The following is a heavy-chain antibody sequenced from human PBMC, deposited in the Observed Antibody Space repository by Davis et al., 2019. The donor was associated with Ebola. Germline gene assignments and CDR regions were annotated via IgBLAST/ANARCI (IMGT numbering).Heavy chain of an antibody. V-gene: IGHV1-18*01. D-gene: IGHD1-1*01. CDR2: ISGDNSKT. Sequence: ASVKVSCKASGYTFHNYGISWVRQAPGHGLGWMGWISGDNSKTNYAQNLQGRVTMTTDTFTSTAYMELRSLRFDDTAVYYCARGTGTSPGGVFDSWGQGTLVTVSS. J-gene: IGHJ4*02. CDR1: GYTFHNYG. CDR3: ARGTGTSPGGVFDS.